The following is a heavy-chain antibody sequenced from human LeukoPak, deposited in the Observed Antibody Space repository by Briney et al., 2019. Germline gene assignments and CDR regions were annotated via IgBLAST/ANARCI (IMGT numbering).Heavy chain of an antibody. J-gene: IGHJ4*02. V-gene: IGHV4-59*01. D-gene: IGHD3-3*01. CDR2: IYYSGST. CDR1: GGSLSSYY. CDR3: ARYQEWSRYFDY. Sequence: SETLSLTCTVSGGSLSSYYWSWIRQPPGKGLEWIGYIYYSGSTNYNPSLKSRVTISVDTSKNQFSLKLSSVTAADTAVYYCARYQEWSRYFDYWGRGTLVTVSS.